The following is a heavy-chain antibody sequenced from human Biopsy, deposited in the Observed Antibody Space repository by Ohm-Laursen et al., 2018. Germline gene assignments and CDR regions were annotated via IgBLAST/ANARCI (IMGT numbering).Heavy chain of an antibody. Sequence: SSVNVSCKAPTGTFNSYGIIWVRQAPGQGLEWMGRIIPILRTTAYARTFLGRVTITADSPTSTVDMELTSLASDDTAVYFCAREAIGYQLPCDDWGQGTLVTVSS. CDR2: IIPILRTT. CDR1: TGTFNSYG. V-gene: IGHV1-69*11. CDR3: AREAIGYQLPCDD. D-gene: IGHD2-2*01. J-gene: IGHJ4*02.